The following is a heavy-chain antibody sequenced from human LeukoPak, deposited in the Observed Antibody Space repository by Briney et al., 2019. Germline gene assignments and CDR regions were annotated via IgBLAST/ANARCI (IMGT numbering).Heavy chain of an antibody. CDR1: GFTFSDHY. Sequence: PGGSLRLSCAASGFTFSDHYMHWVRQAPGKGLEWVARIRNKPNSYTTEYAASVKGRLTISRDDSKTSLYLQMNSLKTEDTAVYYCTRGSPDSGGHWYFELWGRGTLITVAS. CDR3: TRGSPDSGGHWYFEL. D-gene: IGHD2-15*01. CDR2: IRNKPNSYTT. J-gene: IGHJ2*01. V-gene: IGHV3-72*01.